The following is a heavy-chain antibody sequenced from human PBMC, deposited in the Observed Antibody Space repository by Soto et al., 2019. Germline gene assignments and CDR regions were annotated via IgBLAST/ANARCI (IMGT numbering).Heavy chain of an antibody. J-gene: IGHJ1*01. D-gene: IGHD3-22*01. Sequence: PSETLSLTCTVSGGSISSDDYYWSWIRQAPGRGLEWIGYIHSSGSIYYNPSLKSRATMSIDTAWNQFSLKVSSVTVADTAVYYCARDLDGLHDDSSGPFPRPGWGQGTLVTVSS. V-gene: IGHV4-30-4*01. CDR3: ARDLDGLHDDSSGPFPRPG. CDR1: GGSISSDDYY. CDR2: IHSSGSI.